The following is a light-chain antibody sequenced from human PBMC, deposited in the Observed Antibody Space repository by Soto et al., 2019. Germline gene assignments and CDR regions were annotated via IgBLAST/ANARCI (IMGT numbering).Light chain of an antibody. CDR2: MNN. CDR3: VAWDDNLSARV. CDR1: RSNIGSSI. Sequence: QSVLTQPPSLSGTPGQTVTISCIGSRSNIGSSIVHWYQQLPGTAPKHLIYMNNQRPSGVPDRFSGSKSGTSASLVISGLRSEDEADYYCVAWDDNLSARVFGGGTQLTVL. V-gene: IGLV1-47*01. J-gene: IGLJ3*02.